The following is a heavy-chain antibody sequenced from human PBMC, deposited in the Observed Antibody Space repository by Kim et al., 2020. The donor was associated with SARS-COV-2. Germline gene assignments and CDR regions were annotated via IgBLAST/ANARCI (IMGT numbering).Heavy chain of an antibody. J-gene: IGHJ4*02. CDR3: AKTPGGYTYGRFYFDS. D-gene: IGHD5-18*01. Sequence: AVKGRFTIFRDNSTDTFYLQMTSLRAEDTAVYYCAKTPGGYTYGRFYFDSWGQGTLVTVSS. V-gene: IGHV3-23*01.